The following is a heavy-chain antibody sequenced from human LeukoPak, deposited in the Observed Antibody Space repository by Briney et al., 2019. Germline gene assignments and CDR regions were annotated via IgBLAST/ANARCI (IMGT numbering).Heavy chain of an antibody. D-gene: IGHD3-22*01. V-gene: IGHV4-61*02. Sequence: SETLSHTCTVSGGSISSGSYYWSWIRQPAGKGLEWIGRIYTSGSTNYNPSLKSRVTISVDTSKNQFSLKLSSVTAADTAVYYCARGYYDSSGYELWGQGTLVTVSS. CDR2: IYTSGST. CDR1: GGSISSGSYY. CDR3: ARGYYDSSGYEL. J-gene: IGHJ4*02.